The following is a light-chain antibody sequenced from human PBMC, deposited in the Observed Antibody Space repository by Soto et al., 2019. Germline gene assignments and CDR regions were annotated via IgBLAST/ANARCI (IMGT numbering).Light chain of an antibody. V-gene: IGKV1-6*01. CDR3: QQSYSTPIT. J-gene: IGKJ5*01. CDR2: AAS. Sequence: AIQMTQPPSSLSASVGDRVTITRRASQGIRNDLGWYQQKPGQAPKLLIFAASSLQVGVPSRFSGSGSGTEFTLTISSLQPEDFATYYCQQSYSTPITFGQGTRLEIK. CDR1: QGIRND.